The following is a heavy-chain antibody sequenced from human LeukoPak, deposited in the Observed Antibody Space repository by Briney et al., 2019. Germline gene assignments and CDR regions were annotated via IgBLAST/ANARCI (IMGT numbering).Heavy chain of an antibody. CDR3: ARVQKDIVVVVAADPYDAFDI. V-gene: IGHV4-59*01. J-gene: IGHJ3*02. CDR1: GGSISTYY. Sequence: SETLSLTCTVSGGSISTYYWSWIRKPPGKGLECIGYCYYSGSTNYNPSLKSRVIISVDTSKNQLSLKLTSLTAADTAVYYCARVQKDIVVVVAADPYDAFDIWGQGTMVTVSS. D-gene: IGHD2-15*01. CDR2: CYYSGST.